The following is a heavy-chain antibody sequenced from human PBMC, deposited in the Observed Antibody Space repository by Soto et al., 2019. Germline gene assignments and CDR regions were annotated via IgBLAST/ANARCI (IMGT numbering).Heavy chain of an antibody. D-gene: IGHD3-10*01. CDR1: GFTVSGYY. CDR3: ASYGSGSYFPRY. V-gene: IGHV3-66*01. J-gene: IGHJ4*02. Sequence: EVQLVESGGGLVQPGGSLRLSCAASGFTVSGYYMSWVRQAPGQGLEWVSVIYSGGATYYADSVKGRFTISRDNSKNTLYLQMNGLRAEDTAVYYCASYGSGSYFPRYWGQGTLVTVSS. CDR2: IYSGGAT.